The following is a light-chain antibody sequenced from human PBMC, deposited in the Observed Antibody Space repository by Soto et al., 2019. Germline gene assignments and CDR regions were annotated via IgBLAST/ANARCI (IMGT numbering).Light chain of an antibody. V-gene: IGLV3-9*01. Sequence: SSELTQPLSVSVALGQTARITCGGNKIGTKNVHWYQQKPGQAPVLVIYRDSNRPSGIPERFSGSKSGNTATLSISRAQDGDEADYYCQVRDSSTYVIFGGGTKLTVL. CDR2: RDS. CDR3: QVRDSSTYVI. CDR1: KIGTKN. J-gene: IGLJ2*01.